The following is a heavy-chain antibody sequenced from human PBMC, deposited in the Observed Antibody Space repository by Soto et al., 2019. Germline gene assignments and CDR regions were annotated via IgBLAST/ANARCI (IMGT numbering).Heavy chain of an antibody. J-gene: IGHJ5*02. Sequence: QVQLVQSGAEVKRPGASVKVSCKEPGDTFTSYYLNWVRQAPGQGLELMGVINPHVGSTKYAQKFQGRITMTRDPTRSTVYLELSSLRPDDTAIYYCARSSGGNFGIIIEGANWCDTWGQGTLVTVSS. D-gene: IGHD3-3*01. V-gene: IGHV1-46*01. CDR3: ARSSGGNFGIIIEGANWCDT. CDR1: GDTFTSYY. CDR2: INPHVGST.